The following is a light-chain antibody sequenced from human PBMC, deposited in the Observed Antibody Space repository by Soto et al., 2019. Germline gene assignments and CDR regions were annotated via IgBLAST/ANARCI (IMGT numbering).Light chain of an antibody. CDR3: QQYTTLVT. CDR1: QSVDRW. J-gene: IGKJ1*01. Sequence: DIQMTQSPSTLSASVGDRVTITCRASQSVDRWLAWYQQRPGKAPKALIYQASNFESGVPSRFSGSGSGTEFTLTISSMQSGDIATYYCQQYTTLVTFGQGTMMEMK. CDR2: QAS. V-gene: IGKV1-5*03.